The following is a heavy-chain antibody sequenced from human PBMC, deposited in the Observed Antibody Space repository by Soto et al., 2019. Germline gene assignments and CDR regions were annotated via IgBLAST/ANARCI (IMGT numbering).Heavy chain of an antibody. D-gene: IGHD6-25*01. CDR3: AIDKRANGYFDC. J-gene: IGHJ4*02. CDR2: INQDGSEK. Sequence: EVQLVESGGGLVQPGGSLRLSCEASGFTLSNYWMSGVRQAPGKGLEWVANINQDGSEKYFVGSVNGRFTISRDNAKNSMFLQVNSVRAEDTAVYDCAIDKRANGYFDCWGQGTLGTVSS. CDR1: GFTLSNYW. V-gene: IGHV3-7*01.